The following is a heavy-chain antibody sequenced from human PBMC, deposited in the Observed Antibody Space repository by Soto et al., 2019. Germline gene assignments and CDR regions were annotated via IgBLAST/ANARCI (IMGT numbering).Heavy chain of an antibody. CDR2: TYYRSKWYN. Sequence: SHTLSRTCAISGDSVSDNSAAWNWIRQYPSRGLEWLARTYYRSKWYNDYAVSVKSRITVTPDTSKNQFSLHLISETSEDTAVYYCAADKEHCSGDCLDRWGQGTLVTVYS. CDR3: AADKEHCSGDCLDR. V-gene: IGHV6-1*01. J-gene: IGHJ5*02. D-gene: IGHD2-21*02. CDR1: GDSVSDNSAA.